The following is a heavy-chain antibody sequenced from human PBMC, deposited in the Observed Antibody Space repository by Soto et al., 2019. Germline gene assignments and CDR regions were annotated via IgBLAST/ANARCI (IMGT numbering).Heavy chain of an antibody. Sequence: GGSLRLSCEASGFTFRSYGMHWVRQAPGKGLEWVAVMKSDGSRDHIDSVKGRFTIFRDNSKKTLYLQMNNLRPEDSAVYYCARDRKVTTFGGNWFDPWGQGTLVTVSS. CDR1: GFTFRSYG. CDR2: MKSDGSR. D-gene: IGHD4-4*01. J-gene: IGHJ5*02. CDR3: ARDRKVTTFGGNWFDP. V-gene: IGHV3-30*03.